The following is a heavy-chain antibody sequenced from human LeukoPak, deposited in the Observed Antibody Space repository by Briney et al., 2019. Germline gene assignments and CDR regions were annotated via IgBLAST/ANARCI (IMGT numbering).Heavy chain of an antibody. CDR1: GFTFSSYG. CDR2: IWYDGSNK. CDR3: AEDSGPSTRGGIAAAVTHNWFDP. D-gene: IGHD6-13*01. J-gene: IGHJ5*02. Sequence: GGSLRLSCAASGFTFSSYGMHWVRQAPGKGLEWVAVIWYDGSNKYYADSVKGRFTISRDNSKNTLYLQMNSLRAEDTAVYYCAEDSGPSTRGGIAAAVTHNWFDPWGQGTLVTVSS. V-gene: IGHV3-30*02.